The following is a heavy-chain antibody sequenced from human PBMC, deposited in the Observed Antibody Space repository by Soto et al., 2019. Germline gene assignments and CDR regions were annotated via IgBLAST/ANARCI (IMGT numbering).Heavy chain of an antibody. V-gene: IGHV4-30-2*01. J-gene: IGHJ5*02. Sequence: TSETLSLTCAVSGGSISSGGYSWSWIRQPPGKGLEWIGYIYHSGSTYYNPSLKSRVTISLDTSKNQFSLDLFSVTAADTAVYYCVRDRRIWFDPWGQGILVTVSS. CDR1: GGSISSGGYS. CDR3: VRDRRIWFDP. CDR2: IYHSGST.